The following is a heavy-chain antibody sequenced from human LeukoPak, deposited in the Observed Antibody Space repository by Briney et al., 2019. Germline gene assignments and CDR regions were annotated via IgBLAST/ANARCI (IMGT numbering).Heavy chain of an antibody. J-gene: IGHJ5*02. V-gene: IGHV4-59*01. Sequence: SETLSLTCTVSGGSISSYYWSWIRLPPGKGLEWIGYIYYSGSTNYNPSLKSRVTISVDTSKNQFSLKLSSVSAADTAVYYCARGALWFGELSVQNWFDPWGQGTLVTVSS. CDR1: GGSISSYY. D-gene: IGHD3-10*01. CDR2: IYYSGST. CDR3: ARGALWFGELSVQNWFDP.